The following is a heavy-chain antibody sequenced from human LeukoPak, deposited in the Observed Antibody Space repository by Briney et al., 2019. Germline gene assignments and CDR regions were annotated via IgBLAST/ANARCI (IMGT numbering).Heavy chain of an antibody. Sequence: KPSETLSLTCAVCGGSFSGYYWSWIRQPPGKGLEWIGEINHSGSTNYNPSLKSRVTISVDTSKNQFSLKLSSVTAADTTVYYCARGGLRNRIYYYYMDVWGKGTTVTVSS. D-gene: IGHD1-14*01. CDR3: ARGGLRNRIYYYYMDV. J-gene: IGHJ6*03. V-gene: IGHV4-34*01. CDR2: INHSGST. CDR1: GGSFSGYY.